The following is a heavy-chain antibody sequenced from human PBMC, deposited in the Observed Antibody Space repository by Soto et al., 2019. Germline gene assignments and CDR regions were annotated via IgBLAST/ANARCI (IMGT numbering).Heavy chain of an antibody. Sequence: LRLSCAASGFTFSSYAMHWVRQAPGKGLEWVAVISYDGSNKYYADSVKGRFTISRDNSKNTLYLQMNSLRAEDTAVYYCARVFEIQLWTYFDYWGQGTMVTVYS. V-gene: IGHV3-30-3*01. D-gene: IGHD5-18*01. CDR2: ISYDGSNK. CDR1: GFTFSSYA. CDR3: ARVFEIQLWTYFDY. J-gene: IGHJ4*02.